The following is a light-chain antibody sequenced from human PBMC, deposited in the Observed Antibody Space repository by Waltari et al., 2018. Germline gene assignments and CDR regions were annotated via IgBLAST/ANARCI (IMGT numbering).Light chain of an antibody. Sequence: EIVLTQSPGTLSLSPGERATLSCRASQSFSGRFLAWYQQKPGQAPRLLIYGASNRATGIPDRFSGSESETDFTLAISRLEPEDCAVYFWQQYGTSPPYTFGQGTKLEIK. CDR1: QSFSGRF. CDR2: GAS. J-gene: IGKJ2*01. V-gene: IGKV3-20*01. CDR3: QQYGTSPPYT.